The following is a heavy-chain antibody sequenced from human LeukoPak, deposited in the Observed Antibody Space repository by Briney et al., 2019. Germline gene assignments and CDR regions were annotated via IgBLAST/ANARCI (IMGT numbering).Heavy chain of an antibody. CDR1: GFTFSSYG. J-gene: IGHJ5*02. D-gene: IGHD2-2*01. V-gene: IGHV3-23*01. CDR3: AKEDLYCSSTSCYNWFDP. Sequence: LSGGSLRLSCAASGFTFSSYGMSWVRQAPGKGLEWVSAISGSGGSTYYADSVKGRFIISRDNSKNTLYLQMNSLRAEDTAVYYCAKEDLYCSSTSCYNWFDPWGQGTLVTVSS. CDR2: ISGSGGST.